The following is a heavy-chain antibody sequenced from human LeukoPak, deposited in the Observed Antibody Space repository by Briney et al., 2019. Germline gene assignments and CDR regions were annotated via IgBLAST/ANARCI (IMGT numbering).Heavy chain of an antibody. J-gene: IGHJ4*02. D-gene: IGHD3-16*02. CDR1: GGSFSGYY. Sequence: PSETLSLTCAVYGGSFSGYYWSWIRQPPGKGLEWIGEINHSGSTNYNPSLKSRVTISVDTPKNQFSLKLSSVTAADTAVYYCARAYYDYVWGSYREYYFDYWGQGTLVTVSS. CDR2: INHSGST. V-gene: IGHV4-34*01. CDR3: ARAYYDYVWGSYREYYFDY.